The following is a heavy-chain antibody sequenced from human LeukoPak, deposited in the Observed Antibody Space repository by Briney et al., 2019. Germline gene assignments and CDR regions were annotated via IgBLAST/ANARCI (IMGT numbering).Heavy chain of an antibody. J-gene: IGHJ5*02. Sequence: KPGGSLRLSCAASGFIFSDYYMTWIRQAPGKGLEWISYITTNGASTYYAGSVKGRFTISRDNAQNSLFLQMNSLRAEDTAIYYCARVGLDNTGWHISWFDPWGQETLVTVSS. D-gene: IGHD6-19*01. CDR1: GFIFSDYY. CDR2: ITTNGAST. V-gene: IGHV3-11*01. CDR3: ARVGLDNTGWHISWFDP.